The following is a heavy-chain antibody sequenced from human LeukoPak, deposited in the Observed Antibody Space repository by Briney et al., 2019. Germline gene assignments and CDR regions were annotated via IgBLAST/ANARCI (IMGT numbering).Heavy chain of an antibody. CDR3: AKGRSDYDSSGSDAFDI. V-gene: IGHV3-7*03. CDR1: GFTFSTYW. CDR2: IKQDGSEK. D-gene: IGHD3-22*01. J-gene: IGHJ3*02. Sequence: GGSLRLSCAASGFTFSTYWMSWVRQAPGKGLEWVANIKQDGSEKYYVDSVKGRFTISRDNAKNSLYLQMNSLRAEDTALYYCAKGRSDYDSSGSDAFDIWGQGTMVTVSS.